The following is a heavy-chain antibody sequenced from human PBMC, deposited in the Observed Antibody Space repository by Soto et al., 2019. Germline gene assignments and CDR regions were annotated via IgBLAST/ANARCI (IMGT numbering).Heavy chain of an antibody. CDR1: GFTFTSSA. CDR3: AAERGVYSSSWDLFDY. CDR2: IVVGRGNT. D-gene: IGHD6-13*01. V-gene: IGHV1-58*01. Sequence: QMQLVQSGPEVKKPGTSVKVSCKASGFTFTSSAVQWVRQARGQRLEWIGWIVVGRGNTNYAQKFQERVTITRDMSTSTAYMELSSLRSEDTAVYYCAAERGVYSSSWDLFDYWGQGTLVTVSS. J-gene: IGHJ4*02.